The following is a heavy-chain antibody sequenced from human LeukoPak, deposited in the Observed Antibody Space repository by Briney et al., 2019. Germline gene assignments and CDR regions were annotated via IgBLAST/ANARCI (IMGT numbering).Heavy chain of an antibody. CDR1: DFSFITYA. CDR2: INWNGGST. V-gene: IGHV3-20*04. Sequence: GGSLRLSCAASDFSFITYAMSWVRQAPGKGLEWVSGINWNGGSTGYAHSVKGRFTISRDNAKNSLYLQMNSLRAEDTAFYCARGSLIDFYYYYMDVWGKGTTVTVSS. J-gene: IGHJ6*03. CDR3: ARGSLIDFYYYYMDV. D-gene: IGHD3-16*01.